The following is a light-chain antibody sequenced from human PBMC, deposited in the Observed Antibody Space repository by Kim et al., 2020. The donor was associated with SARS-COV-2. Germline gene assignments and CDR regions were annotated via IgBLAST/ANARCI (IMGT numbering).Light chain of an antibody. CDR2: DTF. V-gene: IGLV7-46*01. CDR3: LLSYSGVVV. CDR1: TGTVTSTHF. Sequence: PGGTVTLTCGSSTGTVTSTHFPYWFQQRPGQAPRTLIYDTFNKHSWTPARFSASLLGDKAALTLSGAQPEDEATYYCLLSYSGVVVFGGGTKLTVL. J-gene: IGLJ2*01.